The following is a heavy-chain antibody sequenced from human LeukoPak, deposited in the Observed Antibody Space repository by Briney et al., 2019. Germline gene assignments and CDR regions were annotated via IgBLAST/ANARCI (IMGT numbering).Heavy chain of an antibody. J-gene: IGHJ5*02. Sequence: GESLEISCKGSGYSFTSYWIGWVRPLPGKGLEWMGIIYPGDSDTRYSPSFQGQVTISADKSISTAYLQWSSLKASDTAMYYCARQGYGKYNWFDPWGQGTLVTVSS. V-gene: IGHV5-51*01. CDR2: IYPGDSDT. D-gene: IGHD5-18*01. CDR1: GYSFTSYW. CDR3: ARQGYGKYNWFDP.